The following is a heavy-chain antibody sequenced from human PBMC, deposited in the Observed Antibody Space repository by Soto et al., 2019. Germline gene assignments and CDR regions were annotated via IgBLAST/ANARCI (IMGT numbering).Heavy chain of an antibody. J-gene: IGHJ6*02. CDR3: ARDYYDSSGYEGYYYGMDV. Sequence: ASVKVSCKASGYTFTSYGISWVRQAPGQGLEWMGWISAYNGNTNYAQKLQGRVTMTTDTSTSTAYMELRRLRSDDTAVYYCARDYYDSSGYEGYYYGMDVWGQGTTVTVSS. CDR1: GYTFTSYG. CDR2: ISAYNGNT. D-gene: IGHD3-22*01. V-gene: IGHV1-18*04.